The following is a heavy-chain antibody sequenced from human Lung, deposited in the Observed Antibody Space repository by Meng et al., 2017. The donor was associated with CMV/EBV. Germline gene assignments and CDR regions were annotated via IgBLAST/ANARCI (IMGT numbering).Heavy chain of an antibody. J-gene: IGHJ6*02. CDR2: INWNGGST. D-gene: IGHD6-6*01. CDR3: ARVGAARPGGVYYYYGMDV. CDR1: GFTFDDYG. Sequence: GESLKISCAASGFTFDDYGMSRVRQAPGKGLEWVSGINWNGGSTGYADSVKGRFTISRDNAKNSLYLQMNSLRAEDTALYYCARVGAARPGGVYYYYGMDVWGQGTTVTVSS. V-gene: IGHV3-20*04.